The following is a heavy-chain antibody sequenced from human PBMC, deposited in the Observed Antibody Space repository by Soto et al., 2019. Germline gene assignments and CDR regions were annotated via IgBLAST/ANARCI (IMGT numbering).Heavy chain of an antibody. CDR2: ISWNSGSI. CDR3: AKDYVGAIFLPGY. Sequence: PGGSLRLSCAASGFTFDDYAMHWVRQAPGKGLEWVSGISWNSGSIDYADSVKGRFTISRDNAKNSLYLQMNSLRPEDTALYYCAKDYVGAIFLPGYWGQGTLVTVSS. J-gene: IGHJ4*02. D-gene: IGHD1-26*01. CDR1: GFTFDDYA. V-gene: IGHV3-9*01.